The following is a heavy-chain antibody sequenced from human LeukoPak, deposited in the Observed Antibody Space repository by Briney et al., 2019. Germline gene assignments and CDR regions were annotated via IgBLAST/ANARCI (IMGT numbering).Heavy chain of an antibody. D-gene: IGHD3-10*01. CDR3: ARGVFRIGVPPRMDV. Sequence: SSGTLSLTCAVYGGSFSGYYWSWIRQPPGKGLEWIGEINHSGSTNYNPSLKSRVTISVDTSKNQFSLKLSSVTAADTAVYYCARGVFRIGVPPRMDVWGQGTTVTVSS. CDR2: INHSGST. CDR1: GGSFSGYY. V-gene: IGHV4-34*01. J-gene: IGHJ6*02.